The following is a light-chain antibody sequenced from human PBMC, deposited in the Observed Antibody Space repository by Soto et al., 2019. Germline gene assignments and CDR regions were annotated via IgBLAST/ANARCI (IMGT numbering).Light chain of an antibody. CDR2: AAS. V-gene: IGKV1-8*01. Sequence: AIRMTQSPSSFSASTGDRVTITCRASQGISSYLAWYQQKPGKAPKLLVYAASTLQYGVPSRFSGSGSGTDFTLIISCLKSEDFATFFCQQNYIHPQAFGQGTMLEI. CDR3: QQNYIHPQA. CDR1: QGISSY. J-gene: IGKJ2*01.